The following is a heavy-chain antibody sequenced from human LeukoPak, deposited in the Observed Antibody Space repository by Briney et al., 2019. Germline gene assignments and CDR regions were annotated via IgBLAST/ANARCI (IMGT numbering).Heavy chain of an antibody. CDR2: ISGSGGST. D-gene: IGHD2-15*01. Sequence: GGSLRLSCAASGFTFSSYAMSWVRQAPEKGLEWVSAISGSGGSTYYADSVRGRFTISRDNSKSTLYLQMNSLRAEDTAVYYCAPGSYFDYWGQGTLVTVSS. CDR1: GFTFSSYA. CDR3: APGSYFDY. V-gene: IGHV3-23*01. J-gene: IGHJ4*02.